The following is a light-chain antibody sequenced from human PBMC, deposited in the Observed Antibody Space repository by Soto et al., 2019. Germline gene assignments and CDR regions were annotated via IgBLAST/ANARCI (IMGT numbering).Light chain of an antibody. CDR3: QPYVNALT. CDR1: QDINNH. V-gene: IGKV1-33*01. Sequence: DIQMTQSPSSLSAYAGDRVTITCQASQDINNHLNWYQQKARKAPKLLINDASNLETGVPSRFSGRGSGTDFTLTISVLQTEVMATYYCQPYVNALTFGGGTKVEIK. J-gene: IGKJ4*01. CDR2: DAS.